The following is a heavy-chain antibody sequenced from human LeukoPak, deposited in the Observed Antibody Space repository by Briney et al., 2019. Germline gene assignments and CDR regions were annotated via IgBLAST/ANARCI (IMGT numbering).Heavy chain of an antibody. CDR3: ARALAADYDILTEGFDY. CDR1: GFTFSSYS. Sequence: GGSLRLSCAASGFTFSSYSMNWVRQAPGKGLEWVSYISSSSSTIYYADSVRGRFTISRDNAKNSLYLQMNSLRDEDTAVYYCARALAADYDILTEGFDYWGQGTLVTVSS. V-gene: IGHV3-48*02. CDR2: ISSSSSTI. J-gene: IGHJ4*02. D-gene: IGHD3-9*01.